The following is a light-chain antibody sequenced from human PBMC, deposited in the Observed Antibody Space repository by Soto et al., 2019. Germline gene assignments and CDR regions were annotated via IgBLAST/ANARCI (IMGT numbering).Light chain of an antibody. V-gene: IGLV3-25*03. CDR3: QSADSSGTYV. CDR2: KDS. CDR1: ALPKQY. J-gene: IGLJ1*01. Sequence: SYELTQPPSVSVSPGQTARITCSGDALPKQYAYWYQQKPGQAPVLVIYKDSERPSGIPERFSGSSSGTTVTLTISGVQADDEADYYCQSADSSGTYVFGTGTQLTVL.